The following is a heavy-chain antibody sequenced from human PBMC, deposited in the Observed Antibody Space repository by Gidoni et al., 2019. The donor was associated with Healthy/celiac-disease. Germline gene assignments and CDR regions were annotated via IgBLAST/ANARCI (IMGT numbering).Heavy chain of an antibody. CDR1: GFTFSSYS. J-gene: IGHJ5*02. D-gene: IGHD3-22*01. Sequence: EVQLVESGGGLVKPGGSLRLSCAASGFTFSSYSMNWVRQAPGKGLEWVSSISSSSSYIYYADSVKGRFTISRDNAKNSLYLQMNSLRAEDTAVYYCARDYDSSGYRLTWFDPWGQGTLVTVSS. V-gene: IGHV3-21*01. CDR2: ISSSSSYI. CDR3: ARDYDSSGYRLTWFDP.